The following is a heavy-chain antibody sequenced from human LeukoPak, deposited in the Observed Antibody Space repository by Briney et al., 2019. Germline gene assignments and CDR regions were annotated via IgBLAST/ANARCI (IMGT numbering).Heavy chain of an antibody. CDR1: GGSFSGYY. D-gene: IGHD2-15*01. CDR3: ARKGFVRGVDFDY. Sequence: SEALSLTCDVYGGSFSGYYWSWTRQPPGKGLEWIGAINHSGSTNYNPSLKRRVTISVDTSKNRFSLTLSSVTAADTAVYYCARKGFVRGVDFDYWGQGTLVTVSS. J-gene: IGHJ4*02. CDR2: INHSGST. V-gene: IGHV4-34*01.